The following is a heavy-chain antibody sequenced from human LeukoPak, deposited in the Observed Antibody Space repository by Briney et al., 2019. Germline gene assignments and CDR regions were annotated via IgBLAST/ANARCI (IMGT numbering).Heavy chain of an antibody. Sequence: ASVKVSCKASGYTFIGYYMHWVRQAPGQGLEWMGWINPNSGDTKYAQKFQGRVTMTRDMSISTAYMELSRLRSDDTAVYYCATQRGSYLWGTDFDYWGQGTLVTVSS. CDR1: GYTFIGYY. V-gene: IGHV1-2*02. J-gene: IGHJ4*02. CDR2: INPNSGDT. D-gene: IGHD3-16*01. CDR3: ATQRGSYLWGTDFDY.